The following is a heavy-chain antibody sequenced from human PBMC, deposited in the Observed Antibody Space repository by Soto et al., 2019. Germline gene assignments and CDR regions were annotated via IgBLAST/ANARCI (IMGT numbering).Heavy chain of an antibody. CDR3: ARDPIAALAPFDY. D-gene: IGHD6-13*01. CDR1: GGSISSSNW. Sequence: PSETLSLTCAVSGGSISSSNWWSWVRQPPGKGLEWIGEIYHSGSTNYNPSLKSRVTISVDKSKNQFSLKLSSVTAADTAVYYCARDPIAALAPFDYWGQGTLVTVSS. J-gene: IGHJ4*02. V-gene: IGHV4-4*02. CDR2: IYHSGST.